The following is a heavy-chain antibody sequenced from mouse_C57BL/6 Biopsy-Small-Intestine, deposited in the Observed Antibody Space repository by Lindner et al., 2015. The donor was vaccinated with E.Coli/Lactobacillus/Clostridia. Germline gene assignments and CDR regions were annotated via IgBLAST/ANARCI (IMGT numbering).Heavy chain of an antibody. J-gene: IGHJ4*01. V-gene: IGHV1-7*01. CDR1: GYSFGSYG. D-gene: IGHD2-1*01. CDR2: ISGYTGDT. Sequence: SVKVSCKASGYSFGSYGISWVRQAPGHGLEWMGWISGYTGDTNYAQNFQGRVTMTTDRSASAAYMELRSLTSDDTAVYYCARDPVPGGNWFDPWGQGTLVTVSS. CDR3: ARDPVPGGNWFDP.